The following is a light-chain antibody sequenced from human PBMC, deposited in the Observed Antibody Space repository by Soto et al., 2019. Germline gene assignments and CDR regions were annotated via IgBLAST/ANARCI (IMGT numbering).Light chain of an antibody. Sequence: DIQMTQSPSSLSASVGDRVTITCRASQGISNYSAWYQQKPGKVPKLLIYAASTLQSGVPSRFSGSGSGTDFTLTISSLQPEDVATYYCQKYNSALQTFTFGPGTKVDIK. J-gene: IGKJ3*01. CDR2: AAS. V-gene: IGKV1-27*01. CDR1: QGISNY. CDR3: QKYNSALQTFT.